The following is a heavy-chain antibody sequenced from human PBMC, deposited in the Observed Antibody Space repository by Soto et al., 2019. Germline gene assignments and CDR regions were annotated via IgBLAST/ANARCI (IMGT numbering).Heavy chain of an antibody. CDR1: GDSVSSDSYY. CDR3: ARCPDWVLAASR. D-gene: IGHD6-13*01. J-gene: IGHJ3*01. CDR2: IYYISST. Sequence: QVQLQESGPGLVKPSETLSLTCNVSGDSVSSDSYYWSWIRQPPGKGLEWIGYIYYISSTNYNPSRRSRGTIAVDTYRNQCSLKLLSVTTADTAMYCCARCPDWVLAASRWGRGTMITVS. V-gene: IGHV4-61*01.